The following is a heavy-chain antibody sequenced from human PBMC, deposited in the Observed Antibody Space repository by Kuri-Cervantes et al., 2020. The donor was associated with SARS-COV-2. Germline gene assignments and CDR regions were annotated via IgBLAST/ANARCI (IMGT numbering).Heavy chain of an antibody. D-gene: IGHD3-22*01. CDR1: GFPFRNFG. V-gene: IGHV3-30*03. CDR3: ARDRSDSSGYFDY. J-gene: IGHJ4*02. Sequence: LSLTCAASGFPFRNFGMHWVRQAPGKGLEWVAVISYGGSNKYYADSVKGRFTISRDNSKNTLYLQMNSLRAEDTAVYYCARDRSDSSGYFDYWGQGTLVTVSS. CDR2: ISYGGSNK.